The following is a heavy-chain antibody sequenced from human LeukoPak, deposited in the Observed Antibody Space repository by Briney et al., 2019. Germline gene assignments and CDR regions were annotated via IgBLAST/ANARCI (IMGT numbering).Heavy chain of an antibody. Sequence: SETLSLTCAVSGYSISSGYYWSWIRQPAGKGLEWIGRIYTSGSTNYNPSLKSRVTMSVDTSKNQFSLQLNSVTAADTAVYYCASLRCSSTRCEGSYNWFDPWGQGTLVTVSS. CDR2: IYTSGST. D-gene: IGHD2-2*01. CDR3: ASLRCSSTRCEGSYNWFDP. CDR1: GYSISSGYY. V-gene: IGHV4-4*07. J-gene: IGHJ5*02.